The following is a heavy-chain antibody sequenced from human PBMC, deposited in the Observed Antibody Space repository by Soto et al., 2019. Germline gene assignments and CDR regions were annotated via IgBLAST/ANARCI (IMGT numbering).Heavy chain of an antibody. CDR1: GGSINNHY. CDR2: IYYTGST. CDR3: ARYAGIQSYYYFDY. D-gene: IGHD1-26*01. V-gene: IGHV4-59*11. J-gene: IGHJ4*02. Sequence: SETLSLTCTVSGGSINNHYWSWIRQPPGKGLEWIGYIYYTGSTNYNPSLESRVTMSVDTSKNRVSLNLTSLTAADTAMYYCARYAGIQSYYYFDYWGQGALVTVSS.